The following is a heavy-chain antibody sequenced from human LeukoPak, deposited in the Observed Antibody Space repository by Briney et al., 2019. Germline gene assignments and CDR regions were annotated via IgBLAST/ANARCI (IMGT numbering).Heavy chain of an antibody. V-gene: IGHV4-59*01. CDR2: IYHSGST. CDR1: GGSISSYY. CDR3: ARDQRARDYYYYGMDV. D-gene: IGHD5-24*01. Sequence: PSETLSLTCTVSGGSISSYYWSWIRQPPGKGLEWIGYIYHSGSTNYNPSLKSRVTISVDTSKNQFSLKLSSVTAADTAVYYCARDQRARDYYYYGMDVWGQGTTVTVSS. J-gene: IGHJ6*02.